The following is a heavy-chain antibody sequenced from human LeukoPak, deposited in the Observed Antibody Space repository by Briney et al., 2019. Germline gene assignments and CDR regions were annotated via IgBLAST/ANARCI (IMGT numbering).Heavy chain of an antibody. Sequence: SETLSLTCAVYGGSFSGYYWSWIRQPPGKLLEWIGEINHSGSTNYNPSLKSRVTISVDTSENQVSLKLSSVTAADTAVYYCARGPPSGYYLLPLDYWGQGTLVTVSS. CDR3: ARGPPSGYYLLPLDY. CDR1: GGSFSGYY. J-gene: IGHJ4*02. V-gene: IGHV4-34*01. CDR2: INHSGST. D-gene: IGHD3-22*01.